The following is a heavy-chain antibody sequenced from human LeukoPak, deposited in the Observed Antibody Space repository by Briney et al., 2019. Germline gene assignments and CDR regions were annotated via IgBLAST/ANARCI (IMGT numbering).Heavy chain of an antibody. D-gene: IGHD6-13*01. CDR1: GFTFSSYS. Sequence: GGSLRLSCAASGFTFSSYSMNWVRQAPGKGLEWVSAISGSGGSTYYADSVKGRFTISRDNSKNTLYLQMNSLRAEDTAVYYCAATYSSSWYYFDYWGQGTLVTVSS. V-gene: IGHV3-23*01. J-gene: IGHJ4*02. CDR3: AATYSSSWYYFDY. CDR2: ISGSGGST.